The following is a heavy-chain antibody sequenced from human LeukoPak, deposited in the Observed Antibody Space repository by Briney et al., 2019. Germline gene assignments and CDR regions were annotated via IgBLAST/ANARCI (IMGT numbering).Heavy chain of an antibody. J-gene: IGHJ3*02. CDR3: AMKHGQGEGFDI. Sequence: PGGSLRLSCATSGFIFSNFGMHWVRQAPGKGLEWVGFIRYDGTNKYYADSVKGRFTISRDNSKNTLYLQMNSLRGEDTAVYYCAMKHGQGEGFDIWGRGTTVIVSS. V-gene: IGHV3-30*02. CDR1: GFIFSNFG. CDR2: IRYDGTNK. D-gene: IGHD3-10*01.